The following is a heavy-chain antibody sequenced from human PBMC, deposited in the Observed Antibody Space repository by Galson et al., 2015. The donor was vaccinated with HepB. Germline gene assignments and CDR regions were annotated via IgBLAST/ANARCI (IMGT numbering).Heavy chain of an antibody. V-gene: IGHV3-21*01. CDR1: GFTFSSYS. J-gene: IGHJ4*02. CDR2: ISSSSSYI. CDR3: ARVSWLVRSQDFDY. Sequence: SLRLSCAASGFTFSSYSMNWVRQAPGKGLEWVSSISSSSSYIYYADSVKGRFTISRDNAKNSLYLQMNSLRAEDTAVYYCARVSWLVRSQDFDYWGQGTLVTVSS. D-gene: IGHD6-19*01.